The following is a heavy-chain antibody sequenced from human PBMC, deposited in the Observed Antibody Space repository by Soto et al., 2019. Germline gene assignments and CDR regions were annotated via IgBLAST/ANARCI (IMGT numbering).Heavy chain of an antibody. D-gene: IGHD3-9*01. CDR3: AREREQSVLDSPPFPWSDP. CDR2: IDPTGGSA. CDR1: GYTFTSYY. V-gene: IGHV1-46*01. J-gene: IGHJ5*02. Sequence: ASVKVSCKTSGYTFTSYYMHWVRQAPGQGLEWMGIIDPTGGSASYAQKFQGRVVMTRDTSTSTVYMELSSLRSEDTAVYYCAREREQSVLDSPPFPWSDPWGQGTLVNVPS.